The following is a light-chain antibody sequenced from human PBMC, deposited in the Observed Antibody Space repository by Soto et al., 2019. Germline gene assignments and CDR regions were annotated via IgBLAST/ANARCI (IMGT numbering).Light chain of an antibody. CDR2: EVS. CDR3: TSHTASSTWV. CDR1: SSDVGYDNY. V-gene: IGLV2-14*01. Sequence: QSVLTQPASVSGSPGQSITISCTGTSSDVGYDNYVSWFQQHPGKAPKLMIYEVSRRPSGVSNRFSGSKSANTASLTISGLQAEYEADYYCTSHTASSTWVFGGGTKLTVL. J-gene: IGLJ3*02.